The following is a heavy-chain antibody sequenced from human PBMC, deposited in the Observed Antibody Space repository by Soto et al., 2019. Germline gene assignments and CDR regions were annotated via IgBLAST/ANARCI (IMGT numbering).Heavy chain of an antibody. CDR3: ARYTKVRGGVGWFDP. CDR2: IYYSGST. Sequence: QVQLQESSPGLVKPSETLSLTCTVSGGSISSYYWSWIRQPPGKGLEWIGYIYYSGSTNYNPSLKSRVTISVDTSKNQFSLKLSSVTAADTAVYYCARYTKVRGGVGWFDPWGQGTLVTVSS. J-gene: IGHJ5*02. D-gene: IGHD3-10*01. V-gene: IGHV4-59*01. CDR1: GGSISSYY.